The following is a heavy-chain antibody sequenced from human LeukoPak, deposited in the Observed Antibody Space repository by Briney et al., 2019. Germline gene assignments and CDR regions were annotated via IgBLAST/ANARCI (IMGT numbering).Heavy chain of an antibody. CDR3: ARQVSYYDSSGYYYSAFDI. Sequence: SETLSLTCTVSGGSISSSSYYWGWIRQPPGKGLEWIGSIYYSGSTYYNPSLKSRFTISVDTSKNQFSLKLSSVTAADTAVYYCARQVSYYDSSGYYYSAFDIWGQGTMVTVSS. V-gene: IGHV4-39*01. J-gene: IGHJ3*02. CDR1: GGSISSSSYY. CDR2: IYYSGST. D-gene: IGHD3-22*01.